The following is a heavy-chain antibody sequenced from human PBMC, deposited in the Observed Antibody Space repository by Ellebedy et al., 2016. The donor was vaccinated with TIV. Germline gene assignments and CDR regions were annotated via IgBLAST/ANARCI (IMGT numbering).Heavy chain of an antibody. J-gene: IGHJ6*02. CDR2: IIPIFGTA. CDR3: ARDKAGTSMDV. Sequence: ASVKVSCKASGYTFTSYYMHWVRQAPGQGLEWMGGIIPIFGTANYAQKFQGRVTITADESTSTAYMELSSLRSEDTAVYYCARDKAGTSMDVWGQGTTVTVSS. D-gene: IGHD3-10*01. V-gene: IGHV1-69*13. CDR1: GYTFTSYY.